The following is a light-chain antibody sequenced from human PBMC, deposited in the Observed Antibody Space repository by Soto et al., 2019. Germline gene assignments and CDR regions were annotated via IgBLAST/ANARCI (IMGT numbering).Light chain of an antibody. CDR1: QSPVDGDGITS. CDR2: KVS. CDR3: MQDALYST. J-gene: IGKJ1*01. V-gene: IGKV2-24*01. Sequence: DIVMTQTPLSLRVTLGQPAYISCSSSQSPVDGDGITSLSWLHQRPGQPPRLLIYKVSNRFSGVPDRFSGSGAGTDFTLKINTVEAEDVGVYYCMQDALYSTFGQGTKVEIK.